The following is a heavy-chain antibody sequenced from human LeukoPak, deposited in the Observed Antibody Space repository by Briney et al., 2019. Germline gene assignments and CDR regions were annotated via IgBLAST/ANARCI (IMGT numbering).Heavy chain of an antibody. Sequence: ASVKVSCKASGYTFTGYYMHWVRQAPGQGLEWMGWMNPNSGNTAYAQKFQGRVTITRNTSISTAYMELSSLRSEDTAVYYCAREDYYDSGSNDYWGQGTLVTVSS. D-gene: IGHD3-22*01. CDR3: AREDYYDSGSNDY. J-gene: IGHJ4*02. CDR2: MNPNSGNT. V-gene: IGHV1-8*03. CDR1: GYTFTGYY.